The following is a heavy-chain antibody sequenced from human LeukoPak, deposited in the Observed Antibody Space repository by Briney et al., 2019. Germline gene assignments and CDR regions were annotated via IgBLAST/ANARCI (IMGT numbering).Heavy chain of an antibody. Sequence: GGSLRLSCAASGFSFSSYWMSWVRQAPGKGLEWVANIDHNGSEKKYVDSVKGRFTISRDSAKKALYLQMNSLRADDTAVYFCARVYCCGSCYKSNRFDSWGQGTLVTVSS. CDR2: IDHNGSEK. V-gene: IGHV3-7*05. CDR3: ARVYCCGSCYKSNRFDS. J-gene: IGHJ5*01. CDR1: GFSFSSYW. D-gene: IGHD2-21*01.